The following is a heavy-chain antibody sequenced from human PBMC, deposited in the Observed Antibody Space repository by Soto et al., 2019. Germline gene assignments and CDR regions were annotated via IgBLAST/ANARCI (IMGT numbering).Heavy chain of an antibody. CDR2: IYYNGNT. CDR1: GGSISNHY. CDR3: ARSNWYSEY. D-gene: IGHD7-27*01. V-gene: IGHV4-59*11. Sequence: QVQLQESGPGLVKPSETLSLTCTVSGGSISNHYWSWIRQPPGKGLEWIGYIYYNGNTNYNPSLKSRVTMSVDTSKNQFSPKLSSVTAADTAVYYCARSNWYSEYWGQGTLVTVSS. J-gene: IGHJ4*02.